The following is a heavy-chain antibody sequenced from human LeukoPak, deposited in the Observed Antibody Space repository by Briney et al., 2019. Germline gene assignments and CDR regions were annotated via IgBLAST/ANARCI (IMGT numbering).Heavy chain of an antibody. V-gene: IGHV3-64D*09. Sequence: PGGSLRLSCSASGFTFSSFAMHWVRQAPGKGLEYASAISSNGGSTYNADSVKGRFTISRDNSKNTLYLQMSSLRAEDTAVYYCRGYSYGSVEYFDYWGQGTLVTVSS. CDR3: RGYSYGSVEYFDY. D-gene: IGHD5-18*01. J-gene: IGHJ4*02. CDR1: GFTFSSFA. CDR2: ISSNGGST.